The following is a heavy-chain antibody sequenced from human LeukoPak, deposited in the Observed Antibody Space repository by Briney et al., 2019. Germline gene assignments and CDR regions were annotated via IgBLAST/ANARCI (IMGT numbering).Heavy chain of an antibody. V-gene: IGHV4-30-4*01. J-gene: IGHJ3*02. Sequence: SETLSLTCTASGGSISTYYWSWIRQPPGKGLEWIGYIYYSGSTYYNPSLKSRVTISVDTSKNQFSLKLSSVTAADTAVYYCARDFDGDHDQDAFDIWGQGTLVTVSS. CDR1: GGSISTYY. CDR2: IYYSGST. D-gene: IGHD4-17*01. CDR3: ARDFDGDHDQDAFDI.